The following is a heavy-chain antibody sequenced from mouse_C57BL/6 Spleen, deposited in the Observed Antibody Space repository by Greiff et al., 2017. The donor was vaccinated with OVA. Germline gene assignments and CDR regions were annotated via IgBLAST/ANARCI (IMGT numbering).Heavy chain of an antibody. J-gene: IGHJ3*01. CDR2: ISSGGDYI. CDR3: TRALSAQATSWFAY. Sequence: EVKLVESGEGLVKPGGSLKLSCAASGFTFSSYAMSWVRQTPEKRLEWVAYISSGGDYIYYAATVKGRFTISRDNARNTLYLQMSSLKSEDTAMYYCTRALSAQATSWFAYWGQGTLVTVSA. CDR1: GFTFSSYA. D-gene: IGHD3-2*02. V-gene: IGHV5-9-1*02.